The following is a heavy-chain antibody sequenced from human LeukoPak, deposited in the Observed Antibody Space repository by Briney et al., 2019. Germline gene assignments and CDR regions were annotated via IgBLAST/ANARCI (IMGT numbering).Heavy chain of an antibody. CDR1: GFTFSSYG. V-gene: IGHV3-33*05. J-gene: IGHJ4*02. CDR2: ISYDGSNK. CDR3: ARDSLSYYDSSGSPRGY. D-gene: IGHD3-22*01. Sequence: GSLRLSCAASGFTFSSYGMHWVRQAPGKGLEWVAVISYDGSNKYYADSVKGRFTISRDNSKNTLYLQMNSLRAEDTAVYYCARDSLSYYDSSGSPRGYWGQGTLVTVSS.